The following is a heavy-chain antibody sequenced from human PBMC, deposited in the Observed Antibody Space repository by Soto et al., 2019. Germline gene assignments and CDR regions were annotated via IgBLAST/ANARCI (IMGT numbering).Heavy chain of an antibody. J-gene: IGHJ5*02. D-gene: IGHD2-8*01. CDR1: GGSISSSSYY. CDR2: IYYSGST. CDR3: ARPLGYCTNGVCSGSWFDP. V-gene: IGHV4-39*01. Sequence: SETLSLTCTVSGGSISSSSYYWGWIRQPPGKGLEWIGSIYYSGSTYYNPSLKSRVTISVDTSKNQFSLKLSSVTAADTAVYYCARPLGYCTNGVCSGSWFDPWGQGTLFTVSS.